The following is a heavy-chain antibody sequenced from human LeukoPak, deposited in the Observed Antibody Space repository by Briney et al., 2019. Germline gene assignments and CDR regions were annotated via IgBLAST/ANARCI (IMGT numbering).Heavy chain of an antibody. CDR2: INEDGTYT. Sequence: PGGSLRLSCVDSGFSRRYWMHWVRHVTGKGLVWVSRINEDGTYTSYADSVKGRFTISRDNAKNTLYLQMNSLSVDDTAVYYCANDLSGYYDYWGQGTLVTVSS. CDR1: GFSRRYW. J-gene: IGHJ4*02. CDR3: ANDLSGYYDY. V-gene: IGHV3-74*01. D-gene: IGHD3-22*01.